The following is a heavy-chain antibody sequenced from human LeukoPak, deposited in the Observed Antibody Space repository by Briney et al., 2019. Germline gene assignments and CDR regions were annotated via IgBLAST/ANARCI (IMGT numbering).Heavy chain of an antibody. V-gene: IGHV4-34*01. J-gene: IGHJ6*02. D-gene: IGHD6-13*01. CDR1: GGSFSGYY. CDR3: ARGGEWQQLVAPGYYGMDV. Sequence: SETLSLTCAVYGGSFSGYYWSWIRQPPGKGLEWIGEINHSGSTNYNPSLKGRVTISVDTSKNQFSLKLSSVTAADTAVYYCARGGEWQQLVAPGYYGMDVWGQGTTVTVSS. CDR2: INHSGST.